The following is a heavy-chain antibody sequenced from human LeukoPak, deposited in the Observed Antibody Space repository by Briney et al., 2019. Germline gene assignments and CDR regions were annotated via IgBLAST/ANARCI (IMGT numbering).Heavy chain of an antibody. V-gene: IGHV4-59*01. CDR2: IYYSGST. J-gene: IGHJ5*02. CDR1: GGSISSYY. Sequence: SETLSLTCTVSGGSISSYYWSWIRQPPGKGLEWIGYIYYSGSTNYNPSLKRRVTISVDTSKNQFSLKLSSVTAADTAVYYCARDNGSGSLDWFDPWGQGTLVTVSS. D-gene: IGHD3-10*01. CDR3: ARDNGSGSLDWFDP.